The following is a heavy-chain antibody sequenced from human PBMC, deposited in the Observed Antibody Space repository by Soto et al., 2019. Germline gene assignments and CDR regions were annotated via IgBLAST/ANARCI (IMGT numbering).Heavy chain of an antibody. CDR3: ARAFLEVVDTAMGYGMDV. CDR1: GFTFSSYA. J-gene: IGHJ6*02. D-gene: IGHD5-18*01. CDR2: ISYDGSNK. V-gene: IGHV3-30-3*01. Sequence: GGSLRLSCAASGFTFSSYAMHWVRQAPGKGLEWVAVISYDGSNKYYADSVKGRFTISRDNSKNTLYLQMNSLRAEDTAVYYCARAFLEVVDTAMGYGMDVWGQGTTVTVSS.